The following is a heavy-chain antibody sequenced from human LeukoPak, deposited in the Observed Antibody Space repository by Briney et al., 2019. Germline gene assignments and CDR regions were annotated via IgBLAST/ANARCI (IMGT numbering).Heavy chain of an antibody. D-gene: IGHD3-16*02. V-gene: IGHV3-11*01. Sequence: PGGSLRLSCAASGFTFSDYYMSWIRQAPGKGLEWVSYISSSGSTIYYADSVKGRFTISRDNSENTLSLQMSSLRADDTAVYYCAKDESVYRFFDIWGQGTMVTVSS. J-gene: IGHJ3*02. CDR2: ISSSGSTI. CDR3: AKDESVYRFFDI. CDR1: GFTFSDYY.